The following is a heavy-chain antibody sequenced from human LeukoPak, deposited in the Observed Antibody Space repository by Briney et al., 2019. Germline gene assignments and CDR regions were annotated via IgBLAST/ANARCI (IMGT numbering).Heavy chain of an antibody. CDR2: ISYDGTNK. Sequence: GGSLRLSCAVSGFTFSRYWMSWVRQAPGKGLEWVAFISYDGTNKYYADSVKGRFTISRDNSRNTLFLQVNSLRAEDTAVYYCARDLLGGPSYDFWSGFGGFDYWGQGTLVTVSS. D-gene: IGHD3-3*01. CDR1: GFTFSRYW. V-gene: IGHV3-30-3*01. J-gene: IGHJ4*02. CDR3: ARDLLGGPSYDFWSGFGGFDY.